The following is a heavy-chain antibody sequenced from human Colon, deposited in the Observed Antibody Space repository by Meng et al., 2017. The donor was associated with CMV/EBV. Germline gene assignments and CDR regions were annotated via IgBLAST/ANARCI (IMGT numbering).Heavy chain of an antibody. D-gene: IGHD3-10*01. CDR1: GGSISGHY. CDR2: IYSNGRI. J-gene: IGHJ1*01. CDR3: GRAGARGVPIDV. V-gene: IGHV4-4*07. Sequence: QVQLREAGPGLVKPSETLSRPCTVAGGSISGHYWTWIRRPAGEGLQWLGRIYSNGRIDENYSLRSRVTISVDTSKNQLSLRLTSVTAADTAVYYCGRAGARGVPIDVWGRGTLVTVSS.